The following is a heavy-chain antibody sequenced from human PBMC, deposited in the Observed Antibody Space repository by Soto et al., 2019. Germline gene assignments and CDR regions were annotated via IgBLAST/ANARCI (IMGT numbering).Heavy chain of an antibody. CDR2: IYWDDDK. CDR3: ALKGDGYRGFKY. Sequence: QITLKESGPPLVKPTQTLTLTCTLSGFSLSTSGVGVGWIRQPPGKALEWLALIYWDDDKSYSPFLKSRLTSTKDTPQNQVVLTLTNMDPVDTATYYCALKGDGYRGFKYWGQGTLVTVSS. D-gene: IGHD5-12*01. V-gene: IGHV2-5*02. CDR1: GFSLSTSGVG. J-gene: IGHJ4*02.